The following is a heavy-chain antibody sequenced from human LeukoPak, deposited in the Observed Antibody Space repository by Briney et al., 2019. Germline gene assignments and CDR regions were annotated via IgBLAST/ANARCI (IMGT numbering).Heavy chain of an antibody. CDR3: AKGGIKWESPIPYVDYFDY. J-gene: IGHJ4*02. CDR1: GFTFSSYG. D-gene: IGHD1-26*01. V-gene: IGHV3-30*18. CDR2: TSYDGSNK. Sequence: GRSLRLSCAASGFTFSSYGMHWVRQAPGKGLEWVAVTSYDGSNKYYAGSVKGRFTISRDNSKNTLYLQMNSLRAEDTAVYYCAKGGIKWESPIPYVDYFDYWGQGTLVTVSS.